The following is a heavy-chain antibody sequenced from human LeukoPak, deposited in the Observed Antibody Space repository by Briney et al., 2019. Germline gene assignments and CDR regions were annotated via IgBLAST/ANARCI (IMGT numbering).Heavy chain of an antibody. CDR2: IYYSGST. CDR3: ARLGVRYSTSSWWFDP. J-gene: IGHJ5*02. D-gene: IGHD6-6*01. V-gene: IGHV4-59*08. CDR1: GGSISSHY. Sequence: SETLSLTCTVSGGSISSHYWSWIRQPPGKGLEWIGYIYYSGSTNYSPSLKSRVTISVDTSKNQFSLKLSSVTAADTAVYYCARLGVRYSTSSWWFDPWGQGTLVTVSS.